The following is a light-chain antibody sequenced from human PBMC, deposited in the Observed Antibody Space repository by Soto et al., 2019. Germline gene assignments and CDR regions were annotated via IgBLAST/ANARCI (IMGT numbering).Light chain of an antibody. CDR2: NNN. CDR3: AAWYDSLIGPV. V-gene: IGLV1-44*01. Sequence: QSVLTQPPSASGTPGQRVTISCSGSRASIGSNTVTWYQHLPGAAPKLLVYNNNQRPSGVPDRFSGSKSDTSASLAISGLQCEDEAVYYCAAWYDSLIGPVFGGGTKLTVL. CDR1: RASIGSNT. J-gene: IGLJ3*02.